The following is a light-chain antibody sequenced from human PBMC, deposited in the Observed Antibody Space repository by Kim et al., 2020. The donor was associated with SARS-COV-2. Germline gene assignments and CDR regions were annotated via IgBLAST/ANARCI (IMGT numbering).Light chain of an antibody. J-gene: IGKJ4*01. CDR1: QSVGST. CDR2: DAS. Sequence: EIVMTQSPATLSVSPGERATLSCRASQSVGSTLAWYQQKAGQPPRLLIYDASTRAIGIPARFSGSGSGTEFTLTISSLQSEDFAVYYCQQYNNWPLTFGGGTEVDIK. V-gene: IGKV3-15*01. CDR3: QQYNNWPLT.